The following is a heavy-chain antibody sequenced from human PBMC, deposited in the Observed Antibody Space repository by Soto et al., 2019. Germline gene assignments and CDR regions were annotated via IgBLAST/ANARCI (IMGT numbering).Heavy chain of an antibody. Sequence: SETLSLTCTVSGASITQYYWNWIRQSPGKGLGWIVSVSSTGSTVYNPSLTSRVTISVDTSKNQFSLKLSSVTAADTAVYYCARDKVPAAFLGWFDPWGQGTLVTVS. V-gene: IGHV4-59*01. J-gene: IGHJ5*02. D-gene: IGHD2-2*01. CDR1: GASITQYY. CDR2: VSSTGST. CDR3: ARDKVPAAFLGWFDP.